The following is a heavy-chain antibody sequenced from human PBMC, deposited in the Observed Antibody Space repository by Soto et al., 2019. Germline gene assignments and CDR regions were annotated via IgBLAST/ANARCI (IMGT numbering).Heavy chain of an antibody. J-gene: IGHJ4*02. CDR2: INPNSGSNK. CDR1: GYTFTGYS. CDR3: AREWSISVAAPGY. V-gene: IGHV1-2*02. Sequence: GASVKVSCKASGYTFTGYSMHWVRQAPGQGLEWMGWINPNSGSNKDYADSVKGRFTTSRDNSKNTLHLQMNSLRAEDTAVYYCAREWSISVAAPGYWGQGTLVTVSS. D-gene: IGHD6-19*01.